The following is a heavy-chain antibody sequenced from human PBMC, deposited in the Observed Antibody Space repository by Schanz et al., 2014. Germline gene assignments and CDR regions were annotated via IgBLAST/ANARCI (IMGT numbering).Heavy chain of an antibody. Sequence: VQLVESGGGVVQPGRSLRLSCAASGFTFSSYWMSWVRQAPGKGLEWVSSISSSGSYIHYADSVKGRFTISRDNSKNTLYLQMNNLRAEDTAVYYCARDRGYCSGGSCLTFDYWGQGTLVTVSS. CDR1: GFTFSSYW. CDR3: ARDRGYCSGGSCLTFDY. D-gene: IGHD2-15*01. CDR2: ISSSGSYI. J-gene: IGHJ4*02. V-gene: IGHV3-21*01.